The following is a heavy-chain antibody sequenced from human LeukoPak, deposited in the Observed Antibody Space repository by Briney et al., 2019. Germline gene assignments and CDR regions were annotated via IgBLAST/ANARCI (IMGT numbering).Heavy chain of an antibody. CDR3: ARTFYYDSSNWFDP. J-gene: IGHJ5*02. CDR2: IDYSGST. V-gene: IGHV4-59*01. Sequence: SETLSLTCTVSGGSISSYYWICIRQPPGKGLEWSGYIDYSGSTNYTPSLKSRVTISIDTSKNQFSLKLSSVTAADTAVYYCARTFYYDSSNWFDPWGQGTLVTVSS. D-gene: IGHD3-22*01. CDR1: GGSISSYY.